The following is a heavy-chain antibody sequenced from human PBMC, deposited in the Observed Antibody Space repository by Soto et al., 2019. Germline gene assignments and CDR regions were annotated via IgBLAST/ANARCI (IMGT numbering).Heavy chain of an antibody. CDR1: GFTFSSYG. Sequence: GGSLRLSCAASGFTFSSYGMHWVRQATGKGLEWVAVISHDGSNKYYADSVKGRFTISRDNSKNTLYLQMNSLRAEDTAVYYCAKGDRYCSSTSCYGYAFDIWGQGTMVTVSS. CDR2: ISHDGSNK. CDR3: AKGDRYCSSTSCYGYAFDI. D-gene: IGHD2-2*01. V-gene: IGHV3-30*18. J-gene: IGHJ3*02.